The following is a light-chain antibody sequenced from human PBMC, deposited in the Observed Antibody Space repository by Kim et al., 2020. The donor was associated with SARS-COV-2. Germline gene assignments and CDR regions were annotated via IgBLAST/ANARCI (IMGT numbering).Light chain of an antibody. CDR2: QDS. CDR3: QAWDSSTVV. J-gene: IGLJ2*01. V-gene: IGLV3-1*01. CDR1: KLGDKY. Sequence: SYELTQPPSVSVSPGQTASITCSGDKLGDKYACWYQQKPGQYPVLVIYQDSKRPSGSPERFSGSNSGNTATLTISGTQAMDEADYYCQAWDSSTVVFGGG.